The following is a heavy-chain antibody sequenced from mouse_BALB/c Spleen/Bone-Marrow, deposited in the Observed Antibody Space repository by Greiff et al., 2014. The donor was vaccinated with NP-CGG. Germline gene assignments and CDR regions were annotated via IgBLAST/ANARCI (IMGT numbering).Heavy chain of an antibody. D-gene: IGHD2-10*02. V-gene: IGHV2-9*02. CDR1: GFSLTSYG. Sequence: VMLVESGPGLVAPSQSLSITCTVSGFSLTSYGIHWVRQPPGKGLEWLGVIWAGGGTIYNSALMSRLSISKDNSKSQVFLKMRSLQTDDTAMYYCARDAGYGNPWFAYWGQGTLVTVSA. CDR2: IWAGGGT. J-gene: IGHJ3*01. CDR3: ARDAGYGNPWFAY.